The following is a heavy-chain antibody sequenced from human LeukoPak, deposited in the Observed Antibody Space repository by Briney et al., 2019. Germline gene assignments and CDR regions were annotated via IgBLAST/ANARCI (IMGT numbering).Heavy chain of an antibody. CDR1: GFTFNGYE. Sequence: GGSLRLSCTASGFTFNGYEMNWVRQAPGKGLEWVSCISWSGSSIDYADPVKGRFTISRDNAKNSLYLQMNSLRAEDTAVYYCARLLGLWGQGTLVTVSS. J-gene: IGHJ4*02. CDR3: ARLLGL. CDR2: ISWSGSSI. V-gene: IGHV3-48*03. D-gene: IGHD2-8*02.